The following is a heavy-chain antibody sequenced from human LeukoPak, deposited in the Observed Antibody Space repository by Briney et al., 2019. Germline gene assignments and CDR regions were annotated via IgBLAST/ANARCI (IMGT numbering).Heavy chain of an antibody. Sequence: PSETLSLTCTVFGDSVSSSNYYWAWFRQPPGKGLDWIGSLYYDGRTYYSPSLESRVTVSVDTSKNQFALKLTSVTAADTAVYYCARPSHPKTNGWYYFFGMDVWGQGTMVTVSS. CDR2: LYYDGRT. D-gene: IGHD6-19*01. V-gene: IGHV4-39*01. CDR1: GDSVSSSNYY. CDR3: ARPSHPKTNGWYYFFGMDV. J-gene: IGHJ6*02.